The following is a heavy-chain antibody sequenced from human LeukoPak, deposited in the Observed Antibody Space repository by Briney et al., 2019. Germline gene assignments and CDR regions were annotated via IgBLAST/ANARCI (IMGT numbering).Heavy chain of an antibody. Sequence: PGGSLRLSCAASGFTFSDYYMSWIRQAPGKGLEWISYITSSSSDTNYADSVKGRFTISRDNSKNTLYLQMNSLRAEDTAVYYCARELGSSGYYPFDYWGQGTLVTVSS. CDR3: ARELGSSGYYPFDY. D-gene: IGHD3-22*01. V-gene: IGHV3-11*06. CDR2: ITSSSSDT. CDR1: GFTFSDYY. J-gene: IGHJ4*02.